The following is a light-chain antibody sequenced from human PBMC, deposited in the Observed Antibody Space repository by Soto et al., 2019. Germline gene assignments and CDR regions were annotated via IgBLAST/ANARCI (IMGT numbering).Light chain of an antibody. CDR2: EVS. V-gene: IGLV2-8*01. Sequence: QSALTQPPSASGSPGQSVTISCTGTSSDVGGYNYVSWYQQHPGKAPKLMIYEVSKRPSGVPDRFSGSKSGNTASLTVSGLQAEGEADYYCSSYAGSNYYVFGTGTKV. J-gene: IGLJ1*01. CDR3: SSYAGSNYYV. CDR1: SSDVGGYNY.